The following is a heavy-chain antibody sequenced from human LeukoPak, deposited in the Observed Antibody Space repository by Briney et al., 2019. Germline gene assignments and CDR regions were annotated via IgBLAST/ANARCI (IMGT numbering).Heavy chain of an antibody. CDR1: GFTFCRYS. D-gene: IGHD6-13*01. CDR2: ISSSSSTI. Sequence: PGGSLRLSCAAPGFTFCRYSINSVRQAPGKGLEWVSYISSSSSTIYYADSVKGRFTISRDNAKNSLYLQMNSLRAEDTAVYYCPRGIAAAAPTGGYWGQGTLVTVSS. CDR3: PRGIAAAAPTGGY. J-gene: IGHJ4*02. V-gene: IGHV3-48*01.